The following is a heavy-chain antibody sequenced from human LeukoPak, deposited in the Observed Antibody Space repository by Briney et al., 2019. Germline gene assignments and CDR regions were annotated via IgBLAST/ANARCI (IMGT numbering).Heavy chain of an antibody. V-gene: IGHV3-30-3*01. D-gene: IGHD1-1*01. CDR3: ARDQFQSAIHDLPDY. J-gene: IGHJ4*02. CDR1: GFTFSSYA. CDR2: ISYDGSNK. Sequence: GRSLRLSCAASGFTFSSYAMHWVRQAPGKGLEWVAVISYDGSNKYYADSVEGRFTISRDNSKNTLYLQMNSLRAEDTAVYYCARDQFQSAIHDLPDYWGQGTLVTVSS.